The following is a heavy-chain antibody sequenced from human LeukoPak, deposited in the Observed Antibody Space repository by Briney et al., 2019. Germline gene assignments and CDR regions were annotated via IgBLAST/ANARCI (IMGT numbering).Heavy chain of an antibody. D-gene: IGHD3-22*01. CDR3: ARRPHYYDSSGYSY. V-gene: IGHV1-69*04. Sequence: ASVKVSCKASGGTFSSYAIIWVRQAPGHGLEWMGRIIPILGIANDAQKFQGRLTTTADKSTSTAYMELSSLRSEDTAVYYSARRPHYYDSSGYSYWGQGTLVAVSS. CDR2: IIPILGIA. CDR1: GGTFSSYA. J-gene: IGHJ4*02.